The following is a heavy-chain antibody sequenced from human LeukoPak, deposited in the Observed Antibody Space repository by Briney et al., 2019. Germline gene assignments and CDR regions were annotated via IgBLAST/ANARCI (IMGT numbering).Heavy chain of an antibody. CDR1: GFIFSSYG. CDR2: ISYDGSNK. CDR3: AKEGRDAFDI. V-gene: IGHV3-30*18. J-gene: IGHJ3*02. Sequence: GGSLRLSCAASGFIFSSYGMHWVRQAPGKGLEWVAVISYDGSNKYYADSVKGRFTISRDNSKNTLYLQMNSLRAEDTAVYYCAKEGRDAFDIWGQGTMVTVSS.